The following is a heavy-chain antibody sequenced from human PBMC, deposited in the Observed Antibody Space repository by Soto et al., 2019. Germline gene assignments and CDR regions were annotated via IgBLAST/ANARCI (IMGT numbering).Heavy chain of an antibody. V-gene: IGHV1-18*01. D-gene: IGHD5-18*01. CDR1: GYTFTSYG. Sequence: GASVKVSCKASGYTFTSYGISWVRQAPGQGLEWMGWISAYNGNTNYAQKLQGRVTMTADTSTSTAYMELRSLRSEDTAVYYCASPIIARYSYDAFDIWGQGTMVTVSS. J-gene: IGHJ3*02. CDR3: ASPIIARYSYDAFDI. CDR2: ISAYNGNT.